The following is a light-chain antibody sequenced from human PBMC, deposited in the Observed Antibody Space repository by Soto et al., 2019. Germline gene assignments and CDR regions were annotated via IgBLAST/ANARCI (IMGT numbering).Light chain of an antibody. V-gene: IGKV3D-15*01. Sequence: EKVMTQSPGTLSVSPGERATLSCRASESVSTYLAWYQQKPGQAPRLLIYAASTRATGIPARFSGSGSGTEFPLTINSLQSEDFAVYYCQQYDKWPITFGQGTQLEIK. CDR3: QQYDKWPIT. J-gene: IGKJ5*01. CDR2: AAS. CDR1: ESVSTY.